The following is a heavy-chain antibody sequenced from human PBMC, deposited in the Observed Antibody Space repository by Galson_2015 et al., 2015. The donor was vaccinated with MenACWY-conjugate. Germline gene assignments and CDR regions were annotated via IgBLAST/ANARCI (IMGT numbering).Heavy chain of an antibody. Sequence: SLRLSCAASGFTFSNYAMRWVRQAPGKGLEWVTVIRDGGGITSYADSVKGLFTISRDNSKNTLYLQMNSLRAEDTAIYYCVKDKIPMARNRRDEYWGQGTLVTVSS. CDR3: VKDKIPMARNRRDEY. CDR1: GFTFSNYA. J-gene: IGHJ4*02. D-gene: IGHD5-24*01. CDR2: IRDGGGIT. V-gene: IGHV3-23*01.